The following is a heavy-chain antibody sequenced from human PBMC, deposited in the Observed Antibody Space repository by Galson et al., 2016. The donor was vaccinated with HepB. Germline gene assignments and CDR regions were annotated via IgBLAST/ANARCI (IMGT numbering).Heavy chain of an antibody. CDR1: GDTFKTST. J-gene: IGHJ3*02. Sequence: SVNVSCKASGDTFKTSTITWLRQAPGQGLEWIGEIIPLFGTSNDAQRCQGRVNITADISTDTAYMHLTSLISADTAVYYCARPLHGAYDIWVPGTLLTVSS. V-gene: IGHV1-69*06. CDR3: ARPLHGAYDI. CDR2: IIPLFGTS.